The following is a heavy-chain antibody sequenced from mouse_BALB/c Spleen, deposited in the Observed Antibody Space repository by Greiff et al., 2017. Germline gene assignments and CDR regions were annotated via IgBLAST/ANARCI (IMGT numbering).Heavy chain of an antibody. CDR2: INPGSGGT. V-gene: IGHV1-54*01. CDR3: ARTGTGY. J-gene: IGHJ2*01. CDR1: GYAFTNYL. D-gene: IGHD4-1*01. Sequence: QVQLQQSGAELVRPGTSVKVSCKASGYAFTNYLIEWVKQRPGQGLEWIGVINPGSGGTNYNEKFKGKATLTADKSSSTAYMQLSSLTSDDSAVYFCARTGTGYWGQGTTLTVSA.